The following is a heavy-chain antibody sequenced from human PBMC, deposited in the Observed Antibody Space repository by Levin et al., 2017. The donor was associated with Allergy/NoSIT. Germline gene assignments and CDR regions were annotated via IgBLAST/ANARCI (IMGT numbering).Heavy chain of an antibody. D-gene: IGHD3-10*01. V-gene: IGHV4-31*03. J-gene: IGHJ6*02. CDR2: IHHSGSA. CDR3: ARDECAWLGECYGMDV. Sequence: KASETLSLTCTVSGDSISGGSLYWSWIRQRPGTGLEWIGFIHHSGSAYYNPSLKSRLTMSLDTSKSQFSLRVTSVTVADTAVYYCARDECAWLGECYGMDVWGQGTTVIVSS. CDR1: GDSISGGSLY.